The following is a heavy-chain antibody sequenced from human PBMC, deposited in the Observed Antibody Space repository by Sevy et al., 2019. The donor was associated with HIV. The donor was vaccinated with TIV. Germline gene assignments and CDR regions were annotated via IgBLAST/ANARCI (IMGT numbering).Heavy chain of an antibody. CDR3: ARGRHLSEFDSSGYFFDS. V-gene: IGHV4-34*01. CDR2: IHHSGST. Sequence: SETLSLTCAVYGASFRNFYWSWIRQSPGKGLEWIGEIHHSGSTNFNPSLESRVTMSEDKSKSQFSLNLRSVTAAETAVYYCARGRHLSEFDSSGYFFDSWGPGTLVTVSS. J-gene: IGHJ4*02. CDR1: GASFRNFY. D-gene: IGHD3-22*01.